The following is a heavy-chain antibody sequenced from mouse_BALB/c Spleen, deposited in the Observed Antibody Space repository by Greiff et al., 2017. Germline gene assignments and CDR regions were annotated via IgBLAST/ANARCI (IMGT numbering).Heavy chain of an antibody. CDR2: IDPENGDT. Sequence: EVQLHQSGAELVRSGASVKLSCTASGFNIKDYYMHWVKQRPEQGLEWIGWIDPENGDTEYAPKFQGKATMTADTSSNTAYLQLSSLTSEDTAVYYCNACRDYDAWFAYWGQGTLVTVSA. CDR3: NACRDYDAWFAY. D-gene: IGHD2-4*01. CDR1: GFNIKDYY. J-gene: IGHJ3*01. V-gene: IGHV14-4*02.